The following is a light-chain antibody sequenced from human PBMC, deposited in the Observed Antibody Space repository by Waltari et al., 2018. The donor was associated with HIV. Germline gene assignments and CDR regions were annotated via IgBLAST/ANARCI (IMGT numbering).Light chain of an antibody. CDR1: RRDVLGYSY. CDR2: DVS. CDR3: CSYAGSYTLV. V-gene: IGLV2-11*01. J-gene: IGLJ2*01. Sequence: QSALTQPRSVSGSPGHSVTLSCTGTRRDVLGYSYLPWYQQHPNKAPKFIIYDVSKRPSGVPDRFSGSKSGNTASLTISGLQTEDEADYYCCSYAGSYTLVFGEGTKLTV.